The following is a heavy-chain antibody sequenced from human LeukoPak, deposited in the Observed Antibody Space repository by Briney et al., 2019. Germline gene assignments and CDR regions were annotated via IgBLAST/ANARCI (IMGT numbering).Heavy chain of an antibody. D-gene: IGHD1-26*01. Sequence: PGGSLRLSCAASGFTFSNCAMHWVRQAPGKGLERVAVIWYEGTNEYYAEAVKGRFTISRDNSKNTLYLQMNSLRAEDSAVYYCASAIVGHTGDYWGQGTLVTVAS. CDR1: GFTFSNCA. V-gene: IGHV3-33*01. CDR3: ASAIVGHTGDY. J-gene: IGHJ4*02. CDR2: IWYEGTNE.